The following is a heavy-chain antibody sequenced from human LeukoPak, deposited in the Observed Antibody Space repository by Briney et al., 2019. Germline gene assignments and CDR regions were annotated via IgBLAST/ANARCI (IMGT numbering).Heavy chain of an antibody. J-gene: IGHJ5*02. V-gene: IGHV3-21*01. CDR1: GFILNIYD. D-gene: IGHD2-15*01. CDR3: ARERSYCSGATCSLDL. CDR2: TGLSSSYI. Sequence: GGSLRLSCAASGFILNIYDMVWVRQAPGKGLEWIASTGLSSSYIGYADSVKGRFSISRDNGENSVYLQMNSLRAEDTAVHFCARERSYCSGATCSLDLWGQGTLVTVSS.